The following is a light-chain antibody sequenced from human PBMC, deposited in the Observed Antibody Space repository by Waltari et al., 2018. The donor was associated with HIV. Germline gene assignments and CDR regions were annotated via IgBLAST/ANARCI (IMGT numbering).Light chain of an antibody. V-gene: IGLV1-44*01. J-gene: IGLJ2*01. CDR2: SNN. Sequence: QSVLTQPPSASGTPGQRVTISCSGRNSNIGSNSVNWYQQVPGTAPKLLIYSNNQRPSWVPDRFSGSKSGNSASLAISGLRSEDEADYYCAAWDDSRNGEVIFGGGTKLTVL. CDR1: NSNIGSNS. CDR3: AAWDDSRNGEVI.